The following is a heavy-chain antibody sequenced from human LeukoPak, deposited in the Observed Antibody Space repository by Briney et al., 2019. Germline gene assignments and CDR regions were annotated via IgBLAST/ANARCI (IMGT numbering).Heavy chain of an antibody. V-gene: IGHV3-48*03. Sequence: PGRSLRLSCAASGFTFSSYEMNWVRQAPGKGLEWLSYISSSGGTIYYADSVKGRFTISRDNAKNSLYLQMNSLRAEDTAVYYCAREGSSSWAGFDYWGQGTLVTVSS. J-gene: IGHJ4*02. CDR2: ISSSGGTI. CDR3: AREGSSSWAGFDY. CDR1: GFTFSSYE. D-gene: IGHD6-13*01.